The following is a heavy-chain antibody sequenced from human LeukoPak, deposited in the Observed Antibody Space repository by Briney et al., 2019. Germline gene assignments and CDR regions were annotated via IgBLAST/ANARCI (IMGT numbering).Heavy chain of an antibody. CDR3: ARVAAAARGDFDY. Sequence: SETLSLTCAVYGGSFSGYYWSWVRQPPGKGLEWIGEIYHSGSTNYNPSLKSRVTISVDTSKNQFSLKLSSVTAADTAVYYCARVAAAARGDFDYWGQGTLVTVSS. D-gene: IGHD6-6*01. CDR2: IYHSGST. V-gene: IGHV4-34*01. CDR1: GGSFSGYY. J-gene: IGHJ4*02.